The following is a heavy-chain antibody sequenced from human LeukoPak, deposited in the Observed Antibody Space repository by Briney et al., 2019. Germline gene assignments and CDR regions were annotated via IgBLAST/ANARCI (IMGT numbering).Heavy chain of an antibody. CDR2: IKSGDSTT. CDR3: ARDWDDSSTTETGPEDY. J-gene: IGHJ4*02. CDR1: GYTFTNYY. D-gene: IGHD3-22*01. V-gene: IGHV1-46*01. Sequence: ASVKVSCKASGYTFTNYYIHWVRQAPGQGLEWMGIIKSGDSTTSYAQKFQGRVTMTKDTSTSTVYMELSSLRSEDTAVYYCARDWDDSSTTETGPEDYWGQGTLVTVSS.